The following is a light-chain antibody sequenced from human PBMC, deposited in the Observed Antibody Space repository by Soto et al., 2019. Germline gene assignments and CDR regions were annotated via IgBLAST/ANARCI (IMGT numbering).Light chain of an antibody. CDR2: KTP. CDR1: QSISLW. Sequence: DIHMTQSPSTLSASVGDRVTITCRASQSISLWVAWYQQKPGRAPNLLIYKTPSLETGVPSRFIGSGSGTEFTLTISSLQPDDFATYYCQHYKDYPWTFGQGTKVEVK. J-gene: IGKJ1*01. V-gene: IGKV1-5*03. CDR3: QHYKDYPWT.